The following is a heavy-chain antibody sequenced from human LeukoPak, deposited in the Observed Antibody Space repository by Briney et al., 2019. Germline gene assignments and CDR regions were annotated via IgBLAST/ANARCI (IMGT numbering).Heavy chain of an antibody. CDR2: IYHSGST. D-gene: IGHD6-19*01. CDR3: ASLMYSSGWLAYDY. CDR1: GYSISSGYY. Sequence: SETLSLTCTVSGYSISSGYYWGWIRQPPGKGLEWIGSIYHSGSTYYNPSLKSRVTTSVDTSKNQFSLKLSSVTAADTAVYYCASLMYSSGWLAYDYWGQGTLVTVSS. V-gene: IGHV4-38-2*02. J-gene: IGHJ4*02.